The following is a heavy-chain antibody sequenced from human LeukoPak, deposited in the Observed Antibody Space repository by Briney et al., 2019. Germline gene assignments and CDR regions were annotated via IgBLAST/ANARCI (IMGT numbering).Heavy chain of an antibody. CDR2: IYSGGST. D-gene: IGHD3-22*01. V-gene: IGHV3-53*01. J-gene: IGHJ3*02. CDR3: ARRSGYYWDAFDI. Sequence: GGSLRLSCAASGFTVSSNYMSWVRRAPGKGLEWVSVIYSGGSTYYADSVKGRFTISRDNSKNTLYFQMNSLRAEDTAVYYCARRSGYYWDAFDIWGQGTMVTVSS. CDR1: GFTVSSNY.